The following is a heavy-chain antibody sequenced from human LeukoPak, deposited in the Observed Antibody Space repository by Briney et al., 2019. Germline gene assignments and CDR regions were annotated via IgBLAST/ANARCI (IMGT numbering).Heavy chain of an antibody. V-gene: IGHV4-61*01. J-gene: IGHJ4*02. D-gene: IGHD4-23*01. CDR1: GGSVSSDSYY. CDR3: ARMVTSTYYFDY. Sequence: SETLSLTCTVSGGSVSSDSYYWSWLRQPPGNGLEWIGHIYYSGSTNYKPSLKSRVTISVDTSKNQFSLKVRSVTAANTAVYYCARMVTSTYYFDYWGQGTLVTVSS. CDR2: IYYSGST.